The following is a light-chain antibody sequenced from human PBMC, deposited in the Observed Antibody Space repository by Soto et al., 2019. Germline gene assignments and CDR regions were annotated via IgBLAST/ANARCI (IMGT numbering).Light chain of an antibody. CDR1: QSVTSR. CDR2: DAS. V-gene: IGKV3-11*01. CDR3: QQRSSWPPIT. J-gene: IGKJ5*01. Sequence: EIVLTQSPATLSLSPGERATLSCRASQSVTSRLGWYQQKPGQAPRLLIYDASNRATGIPARFSGSGSGTDFTLTISSLEPEDSAVYYCQQRSSWPPITFGQGTRLEIK.